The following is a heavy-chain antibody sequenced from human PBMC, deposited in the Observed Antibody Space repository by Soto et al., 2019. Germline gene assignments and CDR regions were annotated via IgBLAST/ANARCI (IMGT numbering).Heavy chain of an antibody. CDR1: GFTFRNYD. V-gene: IGHV3-13*05. CDR3: ARTDRDCYGLDV. Sequence: EVQLVESGGGLVQPGGSLRLSCAASGFTFRNYDMHWVRKGTGKGLEWVSGISAAGDPDYADSVEGRFTISRENAQNSVFLQMNSLRVGDTAVYYCARTDRDCYGLDVWGQGTTVNVSS. J-gene: IGHJ6*02. CDR2: ISAAGDP.